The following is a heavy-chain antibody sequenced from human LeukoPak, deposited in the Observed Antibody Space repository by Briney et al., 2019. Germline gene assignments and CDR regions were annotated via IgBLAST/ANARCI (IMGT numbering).Heavy chain of an antibody. CDR1: GGTFSSYA. CDR3: ARDHRNWFDP. Sequence: SVTVSCKASGGTFSSYAISWVRQAPGQGLEWTGRIIPIFGTANYAQKFQGRVTITADKSTSTVYMELSSLRSEDTAVYYCARDHRNWFDPWGQGTLVTVSS. V-gene: IGHV1-69*06. CDR2: IIPIFGTA. J-gene: IGHJ5*02. D-gene: IGHD1-14*01.